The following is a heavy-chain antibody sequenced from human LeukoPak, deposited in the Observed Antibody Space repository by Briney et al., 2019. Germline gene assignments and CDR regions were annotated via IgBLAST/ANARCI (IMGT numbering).Heavy chain of an antibody. CDR3: AKADGYSGYDFNY. CDR2: ISGSGGST. CDR1: GFTFSSYA. V-gene: IGHV3-23*01. D-gene: IGHD5-12*01. J-gene: IGHJ4*02. Sequence: GGSLRLSCAASGFTFSSYAMSWVRQAPGRGLEWASAISGSGGSTYYADSVKGRFTISRDNSKNTLYLQMNSLRAEDTAVYYCAKADGYSGYDFNYWGQGTLVTVSS.